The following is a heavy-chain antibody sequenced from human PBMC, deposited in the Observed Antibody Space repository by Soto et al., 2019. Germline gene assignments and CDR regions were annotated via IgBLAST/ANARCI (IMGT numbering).Heavy chain of an antibody. Sequence: QVQLQQWGAGLLKPSETLSLTCAVYGGSFSGYYWSWIRQPPGKGLEWIGEINHSGSTNYNPSLKSRVTISVDTSKNQFSLKLSSVTAADTAVYYCARVGSSSWFPGRPLRYWGQGTLVTVSS. J-gene: IGHJ4*02. CDR2: INHSGST. D-gene: IGHD6-13*01. CDR1: GGSFSGYY. V-gene: IGHV4-34*01. CDR3: ARVGSSSWFPGRPLRY.